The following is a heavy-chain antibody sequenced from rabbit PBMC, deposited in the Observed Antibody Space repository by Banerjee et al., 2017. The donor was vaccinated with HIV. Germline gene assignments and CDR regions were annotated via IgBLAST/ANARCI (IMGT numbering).Heavy chain of an antibody. CDR2: INTGSGGT. CDR3: AREGPDSYSW. J-gene: IGHJ4*01. V-gene: IGHV1S40*01. CDR1: GFDLSSYYY. Sequence: QSLEESGGDLVKPGASLTLTCKASGFDLSSYYYMWWVRQAPGKGLEWVAFINTGSGGTVYASWAKGRFTISKTSSTTVTLQMTSLTAADTATYFCAREGPDSYSWWGPGTLVTVS. D-gene: IGHD6-1*01.